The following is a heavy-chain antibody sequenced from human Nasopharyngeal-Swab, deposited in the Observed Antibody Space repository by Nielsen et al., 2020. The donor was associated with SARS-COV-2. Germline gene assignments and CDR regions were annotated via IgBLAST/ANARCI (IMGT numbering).Heavy chain of an antibody. D-gene: IGHD3-9*01. CDR2: ISWNSGSI. J-gene: IGHJ6*02. CDR1: GFTFDDYA. Sequence: SLKISCAASGFTFDDYAMHWVRQAPGKGLEWVSGISWNSGSIGYVDSVKGRFTISRDNAKNSLYLQMNSLRAEDTAVYYCARGCVLTGPTCNYYGMDVWGQGTTVTVSS. V-gene: IGHV3-9*01. CDR3: ARGCVLTGPTCNYYGMDV.